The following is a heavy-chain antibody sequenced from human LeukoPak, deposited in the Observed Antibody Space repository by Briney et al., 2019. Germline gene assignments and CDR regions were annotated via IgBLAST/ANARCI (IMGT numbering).Heavy chain of an antibody. Sequence: PGGSLRLSCSASGFSFSRFGMHWVRQAPGKGLEWVAVISYDGSNKYYADSVKGRFTISRDNSKNTLYLQMNSLRAEDTAVYYCARDYYYDSSGPFDYWGQGTLVTVSS. D-gene: IGHD3-22*01. CDR1: GFSFSRFG. J-gene: IGHJ4*02. CDR3: ARDYYYDSSGPFDY. CDR2: ISYDGSNK. V-gene: IGHV3-30*03.